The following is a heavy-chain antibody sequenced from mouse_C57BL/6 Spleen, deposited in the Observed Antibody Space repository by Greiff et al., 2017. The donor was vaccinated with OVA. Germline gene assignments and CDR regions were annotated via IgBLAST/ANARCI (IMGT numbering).Heavy chain of an antibody. CDR3: ASYYYGSSLYFDV. J-gene: IGHJ1*03. D-gene: IGHD1-1*01. V-gene: IGHV2-2*01. Sequence: QVQLKESGPGLVQPSQSLSITCTVSGFSLTSYGVHWVRQSPGKGLAWLGVIWSGGSTDYNAAFISRLSISKDNSKSQVFFKMNSLQADDTAIYYCASYYYGSSLYFDVWGTGTTVTVSS. CDR2: IWSGGST. CDR1: GFSLTSYG.